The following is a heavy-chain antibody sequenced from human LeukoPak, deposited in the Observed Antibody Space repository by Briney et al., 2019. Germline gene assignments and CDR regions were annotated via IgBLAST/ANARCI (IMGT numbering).Heavy chain of an antibody. J-gene: IGHJ4*02. V-gene: IGHV4-39*01. D-gene: IGHD6-19*01. CDR2: IYYSGST. CDR1: GGSISSSSYC. CDR3: AAGDSSGCFGY. Sequence: PSETLSLTCTVAGGSISSSSYCWGWIRQPPGKGLEWIGSIYYSGSTYYTPTLKSRVTISVDTSKNQFSLKLSSVTAADTAVYYCAAGDSSGCFGYWGQGTLVTVSS.